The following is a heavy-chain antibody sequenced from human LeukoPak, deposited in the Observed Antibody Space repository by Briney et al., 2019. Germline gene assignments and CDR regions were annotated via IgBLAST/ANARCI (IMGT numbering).Heavy chain of an antibody. Sequence: PGGALRVSCVGSGFTFSSYSMHWVGQAGGKGVDGVSAIYSSSSYIYYADSVKGRFTISRDNAKSSLYLQMNSLRAEDTAVYYGARFYSGSYDTNFDYWGQGTLVTVSS. V-gene: IGHV3-21*01. J-gene: IGHJ4*02. CDR3: ARFYSGSYDTNFDY. D-gene: IGHD1-26*01. CDR2: IYSSSSYI. CDR1: GFTFSSYS.